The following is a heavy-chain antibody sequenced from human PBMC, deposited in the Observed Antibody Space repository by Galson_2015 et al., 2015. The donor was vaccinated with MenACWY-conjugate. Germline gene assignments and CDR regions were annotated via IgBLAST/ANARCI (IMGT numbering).Heavy chain of an antibody. CDR2: IYSDGTT. D-gene: IGHD3-9*01. V-gene: IGHV3-66*01. CDR3: ARTPYYDILTGYFYFDY. Sequence: SLRLSCAASGFSVSSNYMSWVRQAPGKGLKWVSVIYSDGTTYYADSVKGRFTMSRDNSKSTLYLHMNSLRAEDTAVYYCARTPYYDILTGYFYFDYWGQGTLVTVSS. CDR1: GFSVSSNY. J-gene: IGHJ4*02.